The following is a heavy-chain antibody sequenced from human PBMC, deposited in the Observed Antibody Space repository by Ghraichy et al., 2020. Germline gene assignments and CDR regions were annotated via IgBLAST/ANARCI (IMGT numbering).Heavy chain of an antibody. D-gene: IGHD3-9*01. V-gene: IGHV3-48*03. CDR2: ITSDAATI. Sequence: LSLTCAASGFTFNSYNMNWVRQAPGKGLEWISYITSDAATIKYADSVKGRFTISRDNAKNSLYLQMNGLRAEDTAVYYCARAGILTGYSPSAFDIWGQGTMVTVS. J-gene: IGHJ3*02. CDR3: ARAGILTGYSPSAFDI. CDR1: GFTFNSYN.